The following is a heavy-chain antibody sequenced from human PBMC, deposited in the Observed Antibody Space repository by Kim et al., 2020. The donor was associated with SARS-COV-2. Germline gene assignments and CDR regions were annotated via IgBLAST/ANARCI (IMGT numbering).Heavy chain of an antibody. CDR3: ARDHELGNYGDYWFDP. CDR1: GFTFSGYA. CDR2: ISYDGSNK. D-gene: IGHD4-17*01. V-gene: IGHV3-30-3*01. J-gene: IGHJ5*02. Sequence: GGSLRLSCAASGFTFSGYAMHWVRQAPGKGLEWVAVISYDGSNKYYADSVKGRFTISRDNSKNTLYLQMNSLRAEDTAVYYCARDHELGNYGDYWFDPWGQGTLVTVSS.